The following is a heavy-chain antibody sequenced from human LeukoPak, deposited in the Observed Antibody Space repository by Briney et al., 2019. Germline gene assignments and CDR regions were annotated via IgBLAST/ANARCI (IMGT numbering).Heavy chain of an antibody. D-gene: IGHD3-22*01. CDR3: ARDDSHGYHFFDS. CDR1: GFTFSSYS. Sequence: GGSLRLSCAASGFTFSSYSMNWIRQAPGRGLEWVSSISGSGEFIYYGDSVKGRVTISRDNGKNSLYLQMNSVRPEDLAVYYCARDDSHGYHFFDSWGRGTLVTVSS. V-gene: IGHV3-21*01. CDR2: ISGSGEFI. J-gene: IGHJ4*02.